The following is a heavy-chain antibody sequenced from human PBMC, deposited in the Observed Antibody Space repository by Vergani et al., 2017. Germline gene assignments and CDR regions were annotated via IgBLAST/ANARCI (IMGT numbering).Heavy chain of an antibody. J-gene: IGHJ3*02. CDR3: ATDPPGYGDYVSRHPDAFDI. CDR1: GGSFSGYY. CDR2: IKHSGST. V-gene: IGHV4-34*01. D-gene: IGHD4-17*01. Sequence: QVQLQQWGAGLLKPSETLSLTCAVYGGSFSGYYWSWIRQPPGKGLEWIGEIKHSGSTNYNPSLKSRVTISVDTSTNQFSLKLISVTAADTAVYYCATDPPGYGDYVSRHPDAFDIWGQGTMVTVSS.